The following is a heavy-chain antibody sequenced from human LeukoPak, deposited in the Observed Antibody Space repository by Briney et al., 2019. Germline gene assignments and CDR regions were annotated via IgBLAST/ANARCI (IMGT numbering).Heavy chain of an antibody. CDR1: GFTFSSXX. J-gene: IGHJ4*02. CDR3: SRDSSSCFDY. V-gene: IGHV3-74*01. Sequence: WGPLRLPCAASGFTFSSXXMHWVRQAPGKGXVWVSRINSDGRSTSYADSVKGRFTISRDNAEYTLYLQMNSLRAEDTAVYYCSRDSSSCFDYWGQGTLVTVSS. CDR2: INSDGRST. D-gene: IGHD6-6*01.